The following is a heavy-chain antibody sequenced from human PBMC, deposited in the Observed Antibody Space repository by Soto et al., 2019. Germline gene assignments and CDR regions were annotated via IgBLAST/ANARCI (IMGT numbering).Heavy chain of an antibody. Sequence: SETLSLTCTVSSGSISSSSSYWGWIRQPPGKGLEWIGNIYYRGNTYYNPSLKSRVTISIDSSKTQFSLKLNSVTTADTAVYYCGRHVDTAMVGLDYGGQETLVTVS. V-gene: IGHV4-39*01. CDR2: IYYRGNT. D-gene: IGHD5-18*01. J-gene: IGHJ4*02. CDR1: SGSISSSSSY. CDR3: GRHVDTAMVGLDY.